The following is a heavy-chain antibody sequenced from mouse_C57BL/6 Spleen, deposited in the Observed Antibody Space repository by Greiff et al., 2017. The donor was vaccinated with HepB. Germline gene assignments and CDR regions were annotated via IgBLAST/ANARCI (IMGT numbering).Heavy chain of an antibody. J-gene: IGHJ3*01. CDR3: ASERSTGFAY. CDR2: IYPGDGDT. V-gene: IGHV1-82*01. Sequence: QVQLQQSGPELVKPGASVKISCKASGYAFSSSWMNWVKQRPGKGLEWIGRIYPGDGDTNYNGKFKGKATLTADKSSSTAYMQLSSLTSEDSAVYFCASERSTGFAYWGQGTLVTVSA. CDR1: GYAFSSSW.